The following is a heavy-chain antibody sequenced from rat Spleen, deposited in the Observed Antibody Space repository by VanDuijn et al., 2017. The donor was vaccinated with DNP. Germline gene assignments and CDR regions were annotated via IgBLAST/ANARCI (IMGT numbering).Heavy chain of an antibody. D-gene: IGHD4-1*01. CDR3: ARIDGGFAY. CDR2: ITNTGDST. Sequence: EVQLVESGGGPVQPGRSLKVSCVASGFIFSNYWMTWIRQAPGKGLEWVASITNTGDSTYYSDSVKGRFSLSRDNAKSTLYLQMDSLRSEDTATYYCARIDGGFAYWGQGTLVTVSS. J-gene: IGHJ3*01. V-gene: IGHV5-31*01. CDR1: GFIFSNYW.